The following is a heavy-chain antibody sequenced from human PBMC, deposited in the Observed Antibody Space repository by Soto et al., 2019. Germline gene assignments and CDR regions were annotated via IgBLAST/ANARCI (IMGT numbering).Heavy chain of an antibody. J-gene: IGHJ4*02. V-gene: IGHV6-1*01. Sequence: PSQTLSLTCAISGDSVSSNRSPCNSFTQSPSRGIEWLGRTYYTSKWYNDYALSVESRITFNTDTSKNQFSLHLNSVTPDDTAVYYCAREDCSSTSCYYLRKWGQGTLVTVSS. CDR3: AREDCSSTSCYYLRK. CDR2: TYYTSKWYN. D-gene: IGHD2-2*01. CDR1: GDSVSSNRSP.